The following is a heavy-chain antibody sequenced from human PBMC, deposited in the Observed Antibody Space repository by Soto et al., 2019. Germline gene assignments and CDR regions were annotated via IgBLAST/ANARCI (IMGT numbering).Heavy chain of an antibody. CDR1: GGSISSYY. CDR2: IYYSGST. CDR3: ARAPFNTAMVFFDY. Sequence: SETLSLTCTVSGGSISSYYWSWIRQPPGKGLEWIGYIYYSGSTNYNPSLKSRVTISVDTSKNQFSLKLSSVTAADTAVYYCARAPFNTAMVFFDYWGQGTLVTVSS. D-gene: IGHD5-18*01. J-gene: IGHJ4*02. V-gene: IGHV4-59*01.